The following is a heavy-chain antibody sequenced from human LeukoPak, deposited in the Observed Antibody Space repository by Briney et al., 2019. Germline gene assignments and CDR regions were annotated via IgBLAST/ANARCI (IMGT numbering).Heavy chain of an antibody. Sequence: HPGASLRLSCAASGFTFSDFWMGWVRQAPGKGLEWVANINEGGSESYYVDSVKGRFTISRDNAKKSLFLQMNSLRAEDTAVYYCTKGRSNHYWGQGTLVTVST. CDR1: GFTFSDFW. V-gene: IGHV3-7*01. J-gene: IGHJ4*02. D-gene: IGHD4-11*01. CDR3: TKGRSNHY. CDR2: INEGGSES.